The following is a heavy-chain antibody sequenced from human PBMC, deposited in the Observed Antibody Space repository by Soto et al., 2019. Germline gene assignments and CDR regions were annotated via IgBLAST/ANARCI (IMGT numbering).Heavy chain of an antibody. D-gene: IGHD6-13*01. CDR3: ARTDPGIAAAGTYFDY. CDR2: IDWDDDK. CDR1: GFSLSTSGMC. J-gene: IGHJ4*02. Sequence: SGPTLVNPTQTLTLTCTFSGFSLSTSGMCVSWIRQPPGKALEWLALIDWDDDKYYSTSLRTRLTISKDTSKNQVVLTMTNMDPVDTATYYCARTDPGIAAAGTYFDYWGQGTLVTVSS. V-gene: IGHV2-70*01.